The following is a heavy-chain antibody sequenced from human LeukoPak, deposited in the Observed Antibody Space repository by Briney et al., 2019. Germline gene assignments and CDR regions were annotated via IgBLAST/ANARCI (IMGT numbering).Heavy chain of an antibody. CDR3: ARQYCSGGSCYLNAAFDI. D-gene: IGHD2-15*01. J-gene: IGHJ3*02. Sequence: GGSLRLSCAASGFTFSDYYMSWIRQAPGKGLEWVSYISSSGSTIYYADSVKGRFTISRDNAKNSLYLQMNSPRAEDTAVYYCARQYCSGGSCYLNAAFDIWGQGTMVTVSS. V-gene: IGHV3-11*04. CDR2: ISSSGSTI. CDR1: GFTFSDYY.